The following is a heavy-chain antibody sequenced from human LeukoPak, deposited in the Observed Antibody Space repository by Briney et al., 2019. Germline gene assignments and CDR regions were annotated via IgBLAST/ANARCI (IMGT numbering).Heavy chain of an antibody. CDR1: GFTFSNYE. CDR3: ARDLVQLWSKDY. CDR2: ISSSGRNI. D-gene: IGHD5-18*01. V-gene: IGHV3-48*03. Sequence: GGSLRLSCAASGFTFSNYELNWVRQAPGKGLEWLSYISSSGRNIYYAGSVNGRFTISRDNAKNSLYLQMNSLRAEDTAVYYCARDLVQLWSKDYWGQGTLVTVSS. J-gene: IGHJ4*02.